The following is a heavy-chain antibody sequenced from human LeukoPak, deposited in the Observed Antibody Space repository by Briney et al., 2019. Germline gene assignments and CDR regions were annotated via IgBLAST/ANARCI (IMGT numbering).Heavy chain of an antibody. CDR1: GGSISSGDYY. CDR2: IYYSGST. CDR3: ARDFSDPHILDYGMDV. D-gene: IGHD3-10*01. Sequence: PSETLSLTCTVSGGSISSGDYYWSWLRQPPGKGLEWIGYIYYSGSTYYNPSLKSRVTISVDTSKNQFSLKLSSVTAADTAVYYCARDFSDPHILDYGMDVWGQGTTVTVSS. J-gene: IGHJ6*02. V-gene: IGHV4-30-4*01.